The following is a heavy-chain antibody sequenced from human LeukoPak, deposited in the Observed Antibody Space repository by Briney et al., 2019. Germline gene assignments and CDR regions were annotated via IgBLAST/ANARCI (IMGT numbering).Heavy chain of an antibody. J-gene: IGHJ4*02. CDR3: ARVRASIRYGWEDY. D-gene: IGHD5-18*01. Sequence: ASVKVSCKASGYTFTSYVVNWVRQAPGQGLEWMGWISGFSGNTDYAQKFPGRVTMTTDTSTSTAYMELRRLRADDTAVYYCARVRASIRYGWEDYWGQGTLVTVSS. V-gene: IGHV1-18*01. CDR1: GYTFTSYV. CDR2: ISGFSGNT.